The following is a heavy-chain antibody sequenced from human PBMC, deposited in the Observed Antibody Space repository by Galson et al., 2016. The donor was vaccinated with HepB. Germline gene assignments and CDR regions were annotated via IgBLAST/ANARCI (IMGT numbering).Heavy chain of an antibody. Sequence: TLSLTCTVAGGSINSGGYYWSWIRHNPGKGLEWIGYIHYSGSTYYNPSLMRRVTIPVDTSKNQFSLKLRFVTAADTAKYYCARGVVIKAYGIDVWGQGTTVTVSS. D-gene: IGHD3-3*01. V-gene: IGHV4-31*03. CDR2: IHYSGST. J-gene: IGHJ6*02. CDR1: GGSINSGGYY. CDR3: ARGVVIKAYGIDV.